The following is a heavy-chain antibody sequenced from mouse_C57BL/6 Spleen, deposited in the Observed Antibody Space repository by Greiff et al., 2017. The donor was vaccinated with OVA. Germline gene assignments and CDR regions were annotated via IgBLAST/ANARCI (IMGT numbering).Heavy chain of an antibody. V-gene: IGHV1-62-2*01. CDR1: GYTFTEYT. Sequence: QVQLQQSGAELVKPGASVKLSCKASGYTFTEYTIHWVKQRSGQGLEWIGWFYPGSGSIKYNEKFKDKATLTADKSSSTVYMELSRLTSEDSAVXFCARHEEGTYYSNGGYFDYWGQGTTLTVSS. CDR3: ARHEEGTYYSNGGYFDY. J-gene: IGHJ2*01. D-gene: IGHD2-5*01. CDR2: FYPGSGSI.